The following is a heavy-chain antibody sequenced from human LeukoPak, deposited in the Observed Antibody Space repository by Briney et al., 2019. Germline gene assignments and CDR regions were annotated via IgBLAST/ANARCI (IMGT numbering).Heavy chain of an antibody. CDR1: GYTFTSYD. V-gene: IGHV1-8*01. J-gene: IGHJ6*02. CDR3: ARGFPDFWSGYRYYGMDV. CDR2: MNPNSGNT. D-gene: IGHD3-3*01. Sequence: ASVKVSCKASGYTFTSYDTNWVRQATGQGLEWMGWMNPNSGNTGYAQKFQGRVTMTRNTSISTAYMELSSLRSEDTAVYYCARGFPDFWSGYRYYGMDVWGQGTTVTVSS.